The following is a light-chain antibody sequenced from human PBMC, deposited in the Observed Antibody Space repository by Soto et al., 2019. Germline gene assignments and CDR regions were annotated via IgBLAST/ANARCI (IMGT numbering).Light chain of an antibody. V-gene: IGLV2-14*01. J-gene: IGLJ2*01. CDR3: SSYSSSSTIVV. Sequence: QSVLTQPASVSGSPGQSITISCTGTSSDVGGFLYVSWFQQHPGKAPKLMIYAVSNRPSGISNRFSGSKSGNTASLTISGLQAADEADYYCSSYSSSSTIVVFGGGTKLTVL. CDR1: SSDVGGFLY. CDR2: AVS.